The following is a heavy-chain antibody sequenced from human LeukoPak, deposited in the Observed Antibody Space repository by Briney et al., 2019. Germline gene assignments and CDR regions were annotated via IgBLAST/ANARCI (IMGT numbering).Heavy chain of an antibody. D-gene: IGHD1-26*01. CDR3: ARGGKWELVTDY. Sequence: SETLSLTCTVSGGSISSYYWSWIRQPPGKGLEWIGYIYYSGSTNYNPSLKSRVTISVDTSKNQFSLKLSSVAVADTAVYYCARGGKWELVTDYWGQGTLVTVSP. CDR2: IYYSGST. CDR1: GGSISSYY. J-gene: IGHJ4*02. V-gene: IGHV4-59*01.